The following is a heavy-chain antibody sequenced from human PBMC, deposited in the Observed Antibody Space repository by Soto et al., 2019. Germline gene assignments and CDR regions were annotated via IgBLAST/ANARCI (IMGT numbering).Heavy chain of an antibody. D-gene: IGHD3-22*01. V-gene: IGHV5-51*01. Sequence: GESLKISCKGSGYSFTSFWIGWVRLMPGKGLEWIGIIYPGDSDTTYSPSFQGQVTISVDKSITTAYLQWSSLKASDSAIYYCARHRIGSSGYYLDFWGQGTLVTVS. J-gene: IGHJ4*02. CDR1: GYSFTSFW. CDR2: IYPGDSDT. CDR3: ARHRIGSSGYYLDF.